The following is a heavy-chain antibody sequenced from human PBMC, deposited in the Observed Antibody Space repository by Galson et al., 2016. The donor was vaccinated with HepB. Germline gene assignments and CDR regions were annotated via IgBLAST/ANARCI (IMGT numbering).Heavy chain of an antibody. V-gene: IGHV3-23*01. CDR1: GFTLSTYA. D-gene: IGHD6-19*01. CDR3: ARANRYGTGWYGRNDY. CDR2: ISGGST. J-gene: IGHJ4*02. Sequence: SLRLSCAASGFTLSTYAMSWVRQAPGKGLEWVAAISGGSTYYADSVKGRFTISRDNSKNTLDLHMNSLRTEDTAIYYCARANRYGTGWYGRNDYWGQGTLVTVSS.